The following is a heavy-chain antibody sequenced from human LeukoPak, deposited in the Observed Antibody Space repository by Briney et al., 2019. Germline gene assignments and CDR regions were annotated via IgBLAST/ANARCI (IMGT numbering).Heavy chain of an antibody. CDR2: ISAYNGNT. Sequence: ASVKVSCKASGYTFTSYGISWVRQAPGQGLEWMGWISAYNGNTNYAQKLQGRVTMTTDTSTSTDYMELRSLRSDDTAVYYCARDFPLLPLGTPSAGVRSFYIWGQRAMVTLSS. V-gene: IGHV1-18*01. CDR3: ARDFPLLPLGTPSAGVRSFYI. J-gene: IGHJ3*02. CDR1: GYTFTSYG. D-gene: IGHD4-23*01.